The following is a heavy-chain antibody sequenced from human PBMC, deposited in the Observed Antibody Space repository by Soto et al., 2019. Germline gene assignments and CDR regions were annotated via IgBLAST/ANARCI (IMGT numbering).Heavy chain of an antibody. J-gene: IGHJ4*02. CDR1: GFTFSDHY. CDR2: TRNRANGYTT. CDR3: ARAFYGSGSYSLDY. Sequence: GGSLRLSCAASGFTFSDHYMDWVRQAPAKGLEWLGRTRNRANGYTTEYAASVKGRFTISRDDSKNSLYLQMNSLNTEDTAVYYCARAFYGSGSYSLDYWGQGALVTVS. V-gene: IGHV3-72*01. D-gene: IGHD3-10*01.